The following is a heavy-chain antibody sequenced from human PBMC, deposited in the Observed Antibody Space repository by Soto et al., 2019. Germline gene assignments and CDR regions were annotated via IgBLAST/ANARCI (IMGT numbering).Heavy chain of an antibody. V-gene: IGHV1-69*02. CDR2: IIPILGIA. J-gene: IGHJ4*02. CDR3: ARAVGIAADEVYYFDY. CDR1: GGTFSSYT. D-gene: IGHD6-13*01. Sequence: SVKVSCKASGGTFSSYTISWVRQAPGQGLEWVGRIIPILGIANYAQKFQGRVTITADKSTSTAYMELSSLRSEDTAVYYCARAVGIAADEVYYFDYWGQGTLVTVS.